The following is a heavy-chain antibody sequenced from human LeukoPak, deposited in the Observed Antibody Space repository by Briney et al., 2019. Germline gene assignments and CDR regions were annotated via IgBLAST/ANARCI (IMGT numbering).Heavy chain of an antibody. CDR3: ARTLFGSGSYYEAFDI. J-gene: IGHJ3*02. CDR1: GYSFTSYW. V-gene: IGHV5-51*01. CDR2: IYPGDSDT. D-gene: IGHD1-26*01. Sequence: GESLKISCKGSGYSFTSYWIGWVRQTPGKGLEWIGIIYPGDSDTRYSPSFQGQVTISADKSISTAYLQWSSLKASDTAMYYCARTLFGSGSYYEAFDIWGQGTMVTVSS.